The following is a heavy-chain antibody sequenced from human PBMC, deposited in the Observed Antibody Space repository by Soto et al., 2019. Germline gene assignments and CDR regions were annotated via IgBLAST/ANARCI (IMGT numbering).Heavy chain of an antibody. CDR1: GGTFSSYA. CDR3: ARIRAMVTDYYYGMDV. CDR2: IIPIFGTA. D-gene: IGHD5-18*01. Sequence: SVKVSCTASGGTFSSYAISWVRQAPGQGLEWMGGIIPIFGTANYAQKFQGRVTITADESTSTAYMELSSLRSEDTAVYYCARIRAMVTDYYYGMDVWGQGTTVTVSS. V-gene: IGHV1-69*13. J-gene: IGHJ6*02.